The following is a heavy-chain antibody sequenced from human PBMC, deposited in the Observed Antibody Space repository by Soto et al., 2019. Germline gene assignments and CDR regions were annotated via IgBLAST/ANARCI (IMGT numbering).Heavy chain of an antibody. D-gene: IGHD3-3*01. V-gene: IGHV3-30*18. Sequence: GGSLRLSFAASGFTFSSYGMHWVRQAPGKGLEWVAVISYDGSNKYYADSVKGRFTISRDNSKNTLYLQMNSLRAEDTAVYYCAKDLYDFWSGYYPTVANYYYYGMDVWGQGTTVTVSS. CDR3: AKDLYDFWSGYYPTVANYYYYGMDV. J-gene: IGHJ6*02. CDR2: ISYDGSNK. CDR1: GFTFSSYG.